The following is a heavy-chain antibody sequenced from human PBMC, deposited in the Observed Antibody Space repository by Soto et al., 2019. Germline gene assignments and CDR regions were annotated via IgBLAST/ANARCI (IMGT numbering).Heavy chain of an antibody. J-gene: IGHJ3*02. D-gene: IGHD2-2*01. CDR3: ARVLGDIVVVPAAPGEAFDI. V-gene: IGHV1-69*13. CDR2: IIPIFGKA. Sequence: GASVKVSCKASGGTFSSYAISWVRQAPGQGLEWMGGIIPIFGKANYAQKFQGRVTITADESTSTAYMELSSLRSEDTAVYYCARVLGDIVVVPAAPGEAFDIWGQGTMVTVSS. CDR1: GGTFSSYA.